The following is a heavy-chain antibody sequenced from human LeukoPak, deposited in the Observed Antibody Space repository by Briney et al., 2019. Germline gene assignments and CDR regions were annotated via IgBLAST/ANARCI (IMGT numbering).Heavy chain of an antibody. Sequence: GASVKVSCKASGGTFSSYAISWVRQAPGQGLEWMGGIIPIFGTANYAQKFQGRVTITADESTSTAYMELSSLRSEDTAVYYCARGYCSSTSCRPSEFDYWGQGTLVTVSS. CDR3: ARGYCSSTSCRPSEFDY. D-gene: IGHD2-2*01. CDR2: IIPIFGTA. J-gene: IGHJ4*02. CDR1: GGTFSSYA. V-gene: IGHV1-69*13.